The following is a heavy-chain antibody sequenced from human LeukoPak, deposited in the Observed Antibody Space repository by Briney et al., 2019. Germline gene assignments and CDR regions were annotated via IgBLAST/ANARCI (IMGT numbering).Heavy chain of an antibody. V-gene: IGHV4-59*01. CDR1: GDSMTGYY. J-gene: IGHJ4*02. D-gene: IGHD3-3*01. CDR2: IYYSGST. CDR3: ARALSGSRLTDF. Sequence: PSETLSLTCTVSGDSMTGYYWSWIRQPPGKELEWIGYIYYSGSTNYNPSLKSRVTISQDTTENQFSLNLRSVTAADTAVYYCARALSGSRLTDFWGQGTLVTVSS.